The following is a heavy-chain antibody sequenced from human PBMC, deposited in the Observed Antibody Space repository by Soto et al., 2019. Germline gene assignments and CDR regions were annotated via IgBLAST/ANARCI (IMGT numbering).Heavy chain of an antibody. J-gene: IGHJ6*02. Sequence: GESLKISCKGSGYSFTSYWIGWVRQMPGKGLEWMGIIYPGDSDTRYSPSFQGQVTISADKSISTAYLQWSSLKASDTAMYYCARSNIAHRFGYYYGMDVWGQGTTVTVSS. D-gene: IGHD6-13*01. CDR2: IYPGDSDT. CDR3: ARSNIAHRFGYYYGMDV. CDR1: GYSFTSYW. V-gene: IGHV5-51*01.